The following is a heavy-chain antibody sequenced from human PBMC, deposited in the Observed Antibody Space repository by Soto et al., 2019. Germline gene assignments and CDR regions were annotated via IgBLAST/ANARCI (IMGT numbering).Heavy chain of an antibody. CDR1: GYTFTSYY. Sequence: GASVKVSCKASGYTFTSYYMHWVRQAPGQGLEWMGIINPSGGSTSYAQKFQGRVTMTRDTSTSTVYMELSSLRSGDTAVYYCARCFGYCSGGSWVDYWGQGTLVTVSS. CDR2: INPSGGST. J-gene: IGHJ4*02. CDR3: ARCFGYCSGGSWVDY. V-gene: IGHV1-46*03. D-gene: IGHD2-15*01.